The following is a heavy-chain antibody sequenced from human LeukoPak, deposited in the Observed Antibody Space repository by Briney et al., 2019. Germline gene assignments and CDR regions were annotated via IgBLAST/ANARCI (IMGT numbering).Heavy chain of an antibody. J-gene: IGHJ4*02. CDR1: GGTFSSYA. CDR3: ARVSGYDWESFYDY. D-gene: IGHD5-12*01. V-gene: IGHV1-2*02. CDR2: INPNSGGT. Sequence: GASVKVSCKASGGTFSSYAISWVRQAPGQGLEWMGWINPNSGGTNYAQKFQGRVTMTRDTSISTAYMELSRLRSDDTAVYYCARVSGYDWESFYDYWGQGTLVTVSS.